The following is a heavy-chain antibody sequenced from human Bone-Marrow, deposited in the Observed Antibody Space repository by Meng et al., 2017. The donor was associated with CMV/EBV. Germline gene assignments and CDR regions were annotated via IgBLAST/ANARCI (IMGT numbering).Heavy chain of an antibody. J-gene: IGHJ5*02. CDR1: GFTFSNYA. D-gene: IGHD6-6*01. V-gene: IGHV3-23*01. CDR2: ISGSGGST. Sequence: GGSLRLSCAASGFTFSNYAMSWVRQAPGKGLEWVSVISGSGGSTYYADSVKGRFTISRDNSKNTLYLQMNSLRAEDTAVYYCARVGIAARLGWFDPWGQGTLVTVSS. CDR3: ARVGIAARLGWFDP.